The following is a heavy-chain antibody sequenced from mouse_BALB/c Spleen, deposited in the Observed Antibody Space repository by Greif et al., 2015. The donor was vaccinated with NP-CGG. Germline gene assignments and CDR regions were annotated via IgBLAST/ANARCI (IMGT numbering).Heavy chain of an antibody. D-gene: IGHD2-14*01. J-gene: IGHJ4*01. Sequence: QVQLQQSGPELVKPGASVRISCKASGYTFTSYYIHWVKQRPGQGLEWIGWIYPGNVNTKYNEKFKGKATLTADKSSSTACMQLNSLNTENWAVYLCARDRYSVGAMDYWGQGTSVTVSS. CDR1: GYTFTSYY. CDR3: ARDRYSVGAMDY. V-gene: IGHV1S56*01. CDR2: IYPGNVNT.